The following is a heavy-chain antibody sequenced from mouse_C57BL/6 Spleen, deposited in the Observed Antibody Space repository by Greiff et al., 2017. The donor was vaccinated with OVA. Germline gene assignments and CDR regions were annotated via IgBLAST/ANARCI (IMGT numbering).Heavy chain of an antibody. J-gene: IGHJ4*01. D-gene: IGHD1-1*01. CDR1: GFTFTDYY. CDR3: ARVITTVVAPYYAMDY. V-gene: IGHV7-3*01. CDR2: IRNKANGYTT. Sequence: EVKLMESGGGLVQPGGSLSLSCAASGFTFTDYYMSWVRQPPGKALEWLGFIRNKANGYTTEYSASVKGRFTISRDNSQSILYLQMNALRAEDSATYYCARVITTVVAPYYAMDYWGQGTSVTVSS.